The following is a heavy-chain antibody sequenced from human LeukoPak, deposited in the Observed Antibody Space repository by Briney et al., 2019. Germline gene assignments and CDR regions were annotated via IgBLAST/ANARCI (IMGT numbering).Heavy chain of an antibody. Sequence: GGSLRLSCAASGFTFSSYAMSWVRQAPGKGLEWVSAISGSGGSTYYADSVKGRFTISRDNAKNSLYLQMNSLRAEDTAVYYCAREHTIFGVVPGYWGQGTLVTVSS. CDR2: ISGSGGST. J-gene: IGHJ4*02. D-gene: IGHD3-3*01. CDR3: AREHTIFGVVPGY. V-gene: IGHV3-23*01. CDR1: GFTFSSYA.